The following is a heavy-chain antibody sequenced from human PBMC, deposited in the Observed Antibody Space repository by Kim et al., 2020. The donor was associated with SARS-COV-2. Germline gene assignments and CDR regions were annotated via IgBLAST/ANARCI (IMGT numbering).Heavy chain of an antibody. CDR1: GFTFSSYG. CDR2: ISYDGSNK. D-gene: IGHD2-15*01. CDR3: AKDQDLVGPYPWGPYYYYYGMDV. J-gene: IGHJ6*02. V-gene: IGHV3-30*18. Sequence: GGSLRLSCAASGFTFSSYGMHWVRQAPGKGLEWVAVISYDGSNKYYADSVKGQFTISRDNSKNTLYLQMNSLRAEDTAVYYCAKDQDLVGPYPWGPYYYYYGMDVWGQGTTLTVSS.